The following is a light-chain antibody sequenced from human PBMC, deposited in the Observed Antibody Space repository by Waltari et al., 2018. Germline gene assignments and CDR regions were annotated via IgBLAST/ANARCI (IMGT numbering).Light chain of an antibody. CDR1: SSNLGRNY. CDR3: AAWDDSLSGVV. Sequence: QSVLTQPPSASGTPGQRVTLSCSGGSSNLGRNYVYWYEQLPGTAPGLLIYRNNQRPSGVPDRFCGSKSGTSASLAISGLLSEDEADYYCAAWDDSLSGVVFGGGTKVTVL. CDR2: RNN. J-gene: IGLJ2*01. V-gene: IGLV1-47*01.